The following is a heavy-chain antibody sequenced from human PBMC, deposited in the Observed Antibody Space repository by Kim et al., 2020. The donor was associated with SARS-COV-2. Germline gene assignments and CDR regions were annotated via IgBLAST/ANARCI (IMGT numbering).Heavy chain of an antibody. Sequence: GGSLRLSCAASGFTFSNHGMHWVRQAPGKGLDWVAVVGHDGSLQFYADSAKGRFTISRDNSGNTLYLHMSSLRVDDTAVYYCAKEIGSGLPLEDWGQGTLVTVSS. J-gene: IGHJ4*02. CDR1: GFTFSNHG. D-gene: IGHD3-3*01. V-gene: IGHV3-30*18. CDR3: AKEIGSGLPLED. CDR2: VGHDGSLQ.